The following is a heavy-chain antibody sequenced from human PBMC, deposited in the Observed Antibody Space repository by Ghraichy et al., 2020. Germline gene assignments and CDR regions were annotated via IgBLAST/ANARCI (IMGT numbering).Heavy chain of an antibody. V-gene: IGHV3-30*18. D-gene: IGHD3-10*02. CDR2: MSYDGSNK. J-gene: IGHJ6*02. CDR3: AKDPGIFGDYVYGMDV. Sequence: GGSLRLSCAASGFIISDYDMHWVRQAPGKGLEWVAAMSYDGSNKYYADSVKGRFTISRDNYKNNLYQQMDSLRAEDTAVYYCAKDPGIFGDYVYGMDVWCQGTTVTVSS. CDR1: GFIISDYD.